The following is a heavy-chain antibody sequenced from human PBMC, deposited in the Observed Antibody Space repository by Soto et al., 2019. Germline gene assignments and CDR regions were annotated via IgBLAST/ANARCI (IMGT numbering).Heavy chain of an antibody. V-gene: IGHV3-48*03. Sequence: EVQLVESGGGSVEPGGSLRLSCEVSGFTFSSYEMSWVRQAPGKGLECIAYISSSGSTTDHADYVKGRFTVSRDNAKNSLYLEMSSRRVGVSGIYYCAREENFYRSIGYAGLYFDCWGQGALVTVSS. CDR2: ISSSGSTT. J-gene: IGHJ4*02. CDR1: GFTFSSYE. CDR3: AREENFYRSIGYAGLYFDC. D-gene: IGHD3-22*01.